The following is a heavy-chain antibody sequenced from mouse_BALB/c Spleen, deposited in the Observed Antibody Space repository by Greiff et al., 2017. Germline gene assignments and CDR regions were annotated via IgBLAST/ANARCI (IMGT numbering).Heavy chain of an antibody. CDR1: GYTFTSYY. CDR2: INPSNGGT. V-gene: IGHV1S81*02. Sequence: QVQLQQSGAELVKPGASVKLSCKASGYTFTSYYMYWVKQRPGQGLEWIGEINPSNGGTNFNEKFKSKATLTVDKSSSTAYMQLSSLTSEDSAVYYCTRSGGTEGTYFDYWGQGTTLTVSS. D-gene: IGHD3-3*01. J-gene: IGHJ2*01. CDR3: TRSGGTEGTYFDY.